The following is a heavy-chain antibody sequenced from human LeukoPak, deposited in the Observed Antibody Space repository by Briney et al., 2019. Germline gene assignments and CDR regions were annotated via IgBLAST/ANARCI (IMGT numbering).Heavy chain of an antibody. Sequence: SETLSLTCSVSGGSVSGGSSYWSWIRQPPGKGLEWVGYIYYTDNTHYNPSLRSRATMSANTSTNQFSLKLSSVTAADTDVYYCEKDIRGSGYHLFDHWGQGTLVTVSS. CDR1: GGSVSGGSSY. V-gene: IGHV4-61*01. J-gene: IGHJ4*02. CDR3: EKDIRGSGYHLFDH. CDR2: IYYTDNT. D-gene: IGHD3-22*01.